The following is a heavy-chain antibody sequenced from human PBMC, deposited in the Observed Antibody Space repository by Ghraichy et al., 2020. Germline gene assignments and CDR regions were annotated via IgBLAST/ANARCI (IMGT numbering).Heavy chain of an antibody. CDR3: ARDGSYDAFDI. V-gene: IGHV3-33*01. CDR2: IWYDGSNK. CDR1: GFTFSSYG. D-gene: IGHD3-22*01. Sequence: GESLNISCAASGFTFSSYGMHWVRQAPGKGLEWVAVIWYDGSNKYYADSVKGRFTISRDNSKNTLYLQMNSLRAEDTAVYYCARDGSYDAFDIWGQGTMVTVSS. J-gene: IGHJ3*02.